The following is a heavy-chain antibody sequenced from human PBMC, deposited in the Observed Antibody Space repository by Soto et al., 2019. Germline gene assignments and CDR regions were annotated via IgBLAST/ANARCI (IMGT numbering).Heavy chain of an antibody. CDR2: ISSSGSTI. J-gene: IGHJ4*02. V-gene: IGHV3-48*03. CDR1: VFTFSSYE. Sequence: GSLRLSCAASVFTFSSYEMNWVRQAPGKGLEWVSYISSSGSTIYYADSVKGRFTISRDNAKNSLYLQMNSLRAEDTAVYYCARSLWEFDYWGQGTLVTVSS. D-gene: IGHD1-26*01. CDR3: ARSLWEFDY.